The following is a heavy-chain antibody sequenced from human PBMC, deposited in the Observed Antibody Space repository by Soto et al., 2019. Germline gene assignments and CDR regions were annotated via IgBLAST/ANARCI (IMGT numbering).Heavy chain of an antibody. V-gene: IGHV1-18*01. Sequence: ASVKVSCKASGYSFTSYGINWVRQAPGQGLEWMGWISAYNSNTNYAQKLQGRLTMTTDTSTTTVYLELRSLRSDDTAVYYCARGTGYSSGSPLDYWGQGALVTVSS. D-gene: IGHD3-10*01. J-gene: IGHJ4*02. CDR1: GYSFTSYG. CDR2: ISAYNSNT. CDR3: ARGTGYSSGSPLDY.